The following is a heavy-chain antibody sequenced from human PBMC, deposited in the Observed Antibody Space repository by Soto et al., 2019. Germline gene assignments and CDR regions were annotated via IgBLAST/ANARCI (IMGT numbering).Heavy chain of an antibody. CDR2: IKQDGSEK. J-gene: IGHJ3*02. V-gene: IGHV3-7*03. CDR3: ARDSGTDAFDI. D-gene: IGHD1-26*01. CDR1: GFTFSSYW. Sequence: GGSLRLSCAASGFTFSSYWMSWVRQAPGKGLEWVANIKQDGSEKYYVDSVKGRFTISRDNAKNSLNLQMKSLKAEDTAVYYCARDSGTDAFDIWGQGTMVTVSS.